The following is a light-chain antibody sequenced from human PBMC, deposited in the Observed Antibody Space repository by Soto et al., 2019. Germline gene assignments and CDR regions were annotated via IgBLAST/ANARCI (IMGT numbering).Light chain of an antibody. J-gene: IGLJ2*01. Sequence: QSVLTQPPSVSGAPGQRVTISCAGSSSNIGAGYDVHWYQQLPGTAPNLLIYDNNKRPSGVPDRFSGSKSGTSASLAITGLLAEDEADYYCQSYDSSLSVVFGGGTQLTVL. CDR1: SSNIGAGYD. V-gene: IGLV1-40*01. CDR3: QSYDSSLSVV. CDR2: DNN.